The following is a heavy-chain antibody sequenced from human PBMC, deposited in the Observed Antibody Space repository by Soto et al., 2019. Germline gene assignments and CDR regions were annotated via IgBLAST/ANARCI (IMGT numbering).Heavy chain of an antibody. V-gene: IGHV1-2*02. D-gene: IGHD5-12*01. CDR2: MNPNSGDT. CDR3: ARESGGATATLDYYYFYIDV. J-gene: IGHJ6*03. CDR1: GYRFSDYY. Sequence: QVQLVQSGAEVKKPGASVTVSCKASGYRFSDYYLHWVRQAPGQGPEWMGWMNPNSGDTKYAQKFKGRVTMTRDTSVRTAFMELNWLKSDDTAVYYCARESGGATATLDYYYFYIDVWGIGTKVNVSS.